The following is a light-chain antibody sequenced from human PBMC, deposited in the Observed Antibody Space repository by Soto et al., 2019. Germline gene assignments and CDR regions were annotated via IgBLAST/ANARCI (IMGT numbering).Light chain of an antibody. Sequence: EIVLTQSPVTLSLSPGERATLSCRASQSVTGSYLAWYQQKPGRSPRLLIYGAFNRAAGIPDWFSGSGSGTEFTLTINRLEPEDFAVYYCQQYGGSPRTFGQGTKVEIK. CDR3: QQYGGSPRT. V-gene: IGKV3-20*01. CDR1: QSVTGSY. J-gene: IGKJ1*01. CDR2: GAF.